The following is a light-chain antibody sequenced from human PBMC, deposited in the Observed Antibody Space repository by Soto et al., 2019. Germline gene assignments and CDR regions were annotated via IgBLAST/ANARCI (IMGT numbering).Light chain of an antibody. CDR1: SSNIGNNY. V-gene: IGLV1-51*01. CDR2: DNR. J-gene: IGLJ2*01. Sequence: QSVLTQPPSVSAAPGQKVTISCSGSSSNIGNNYVSWYQQLPGTAPKLLIYDNRKRPSGIPDRFSGSKSGTSATLGITGLQTGDEADYYCGAWDSSLNSDVFGGGTQLTVL. CDR3: GAWDSSLNSDV.